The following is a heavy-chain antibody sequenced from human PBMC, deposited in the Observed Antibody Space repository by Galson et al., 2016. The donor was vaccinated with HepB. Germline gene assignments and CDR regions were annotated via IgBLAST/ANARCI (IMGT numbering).Heavy chain of an antibody. Sequence: SLRLSCAASGFTFTGYWMTWVRQAPGKGLQWVANIKQDGSEKSYVDSVKGRFTISRDNAKNSLYLQMNSLRAEDTAIYYCAREWATFHDWGQGTRVTVSS. V-gene: IGHV3-7*01. CDR1: GFTFTGYW. CDR3: AREWATFHD. J-gene: IGHJ4*02. CDR2: IKQDGSEK. D-gene: IGHD5-12*01.